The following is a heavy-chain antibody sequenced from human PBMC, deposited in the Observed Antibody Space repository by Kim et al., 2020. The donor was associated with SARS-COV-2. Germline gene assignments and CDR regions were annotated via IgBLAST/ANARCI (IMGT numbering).Heavy chain of an antibody. D-gene: IGHD3-10*01. CDR1: NGSFSAYY. CDR3: ARVWSGSYYQISDY. J-gene: IGHJ4*02. CDR2: IIQSGGT. Sequence: SETPSLTCAVYNGSFSAYYWTWIRQPPGKGLEWVGEIIQSGGTNYNPSLKSRVTISLDTSKNQFSLKLSSVTAADTAVYYCARVWSGSYYQISDYWGQGTLVTVSS. V-gene: IGHV4-34*12.